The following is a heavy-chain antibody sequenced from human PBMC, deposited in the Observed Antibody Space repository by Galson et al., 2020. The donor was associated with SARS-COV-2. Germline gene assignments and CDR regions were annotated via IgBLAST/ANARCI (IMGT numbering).Heavy chain of an antibody. Sequence: ESLKISCAASGFTFSSYAMSWVRQAPGKGLEWVSIISGSGGSTYYADSVKGRFTISRDNSKNTLYLQMNSLRAEDTAVYYCATSLYYYDSSGYDYWGQGTLVTVSS. CDR1: GFTFSSYA. CDR3: ATSLYYYDSSGYDY. V-gene: IGHV3-23*01. D-gene: IGHD3-22*01. J-gene: IGHJ4*02. CDR2: ISGSGGST.